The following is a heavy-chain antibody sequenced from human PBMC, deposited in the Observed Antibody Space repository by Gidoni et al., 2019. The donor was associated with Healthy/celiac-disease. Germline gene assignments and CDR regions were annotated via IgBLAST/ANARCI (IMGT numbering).Heavy chain of an antibody. D-gene: IGHD6-19*01. CDR1: GFTFSSYG. V-gene: IGHV3-33*01. CDR2: IWYDGSNK. Sequence: QVQLVESGGGVVQPGRSLRLSCAASGFTFSSYGMHWVRQAPGKGLEWVAVIWYDGSNKYYADSVKGRFTISRDNSKNTLYLQMNSLRAEDTAVYYCARDRAVAGNGLDYWGQGTLVTVSS. J-gene: IGHJ4*02. CDR3: ARDRAVAGNGLDY.